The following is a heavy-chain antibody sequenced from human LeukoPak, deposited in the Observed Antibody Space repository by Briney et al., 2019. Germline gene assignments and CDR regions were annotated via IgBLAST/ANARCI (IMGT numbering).Heavy chain of an antibody. J-gene: IGHJ3*02. CDR2: IYYSGSA. V-gene: IGHV4-31*03. CDR1: GGSISSGGYY. Sequence: SQTLSLTCTVSGGSISSGGYYWSWIRQHPGKGLEWIGYIYYSGSAYYNPSLKSRVTISVDTSKNQFSLKLSSVTAADTAVYYCARAPHDAFDIWGQGTMVTVSS. CDR3: ARAPHDAFDI.